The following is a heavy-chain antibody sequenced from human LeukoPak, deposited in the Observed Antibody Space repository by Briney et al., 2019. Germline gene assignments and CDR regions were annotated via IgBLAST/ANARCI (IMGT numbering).Heavy chain of an antibody. V-gene: IGHV1-18*01. CDR1: GYTFTSYG. Sequence: ASVKVSCKASGYTFTSYGISWVRQAPGQGLEWMGWISAYNGNTNYAQKLQGRVTMTTDTSTSTAYMELRSLRSDDTAVYYCARIPPATWYYYGMDVWSQGTTVTVSS. CDR2: ISAYNGNT. D-gene: IGHD2-2*01. J-gene: IGHJ6*02. CDR3: ARIPPATWYYYGMDV.